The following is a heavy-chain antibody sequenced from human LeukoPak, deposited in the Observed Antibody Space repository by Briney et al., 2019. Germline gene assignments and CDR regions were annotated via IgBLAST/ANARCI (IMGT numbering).Heavy chain of an antibody. Sequence: PGGSLRLSCAASGFPFNDHSMNWVRQAPGKGLEWISYIGISSGNTKYADSVKGRFTISGDNAKNSLYLQMNNLRVEDTAVYYCARDHNYAFDNWGQGTLVTVSS. CDR1: GFPFNDHS. D-gene: IGHD1-1*01. J-gene: IGHJ4*02. CDR2: IGISSGNT. CDR3: ARDHNYAFDN. V-gene: IGHV3-48*04.